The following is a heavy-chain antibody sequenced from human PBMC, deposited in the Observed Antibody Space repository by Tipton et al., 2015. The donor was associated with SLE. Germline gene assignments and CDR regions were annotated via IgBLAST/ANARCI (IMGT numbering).Heavy chain of an antibody. J-gene: IGHJ5*02. V-gene: IGHV4-39*01. Sequence: LRLSCTVSGDSIYSSSFYWGWVRQPPGKGLEWVGSFYYTGRSYFNPSLKSRVTISADTTKNQFFLKVNSMTAADTAIYYCERHPPGPPLAGWFDPWGQGTLVTVSP. CDR1: GDSIYSSSFY. CDR2: FYYTGRS. CDR3: ERHPPGPPLAGWFDP.